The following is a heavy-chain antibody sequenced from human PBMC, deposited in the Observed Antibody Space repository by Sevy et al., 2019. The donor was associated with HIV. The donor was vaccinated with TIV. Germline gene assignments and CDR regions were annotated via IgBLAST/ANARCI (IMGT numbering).Heavy chain of an antibody. CDR1: GYSFPSYW. D-gene: IGHD1-1*01. Sequence: GESLKISCKGSGYSFPSYWIGWVRQMPGKGLEWMGIIYPGDSDTRYSPSLQGQVTISADKSISTAYLQWSSLKASDTAMYYCARERSGAPNWFDPWGQGTLVTVSS. CDR3: ARERSGAPNWFDP. V-gene: IGHV5-51*01. CDR2: IYPGDSDT. J-gene: IGHJ5*02.